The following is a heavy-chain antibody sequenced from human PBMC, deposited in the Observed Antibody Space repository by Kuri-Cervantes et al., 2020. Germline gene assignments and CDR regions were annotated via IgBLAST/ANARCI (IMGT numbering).Heavy chain of an antibody. V-gene: IGHV3-23*01. J-gene: IGHJ4*02. CDR2: ISGSGGST. Sequence: GESLKISCAASGFTFSSYAMSWVRQAPGKGLEWVSAISGSGGSTYYADSVKGRFTISRDNSKNTLYLQVNSLRAEDTAVYYCAKVVISYLYYFDYWGQGTLVTVSS. D-gene: IGHD3-22*01. CDR1: GFTFSSYA. CDR3: AKVVISYLYYFDY.